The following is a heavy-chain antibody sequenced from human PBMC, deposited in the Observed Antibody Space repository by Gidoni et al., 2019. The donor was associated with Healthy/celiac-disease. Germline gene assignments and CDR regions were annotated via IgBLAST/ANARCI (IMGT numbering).Heavy chain of an antibody. V-gene: IGHV3-33*01. CDR1: GFTFSSYG. D-gene: IGHD3-3*01. CDR3: ARVGKTYYDFWSGYEDLDY. Sequence: QVQLVESGGGVVQPGRSLRLSCAASGFTFSSYGMHWVRQAPGKGLEWVAVIWYDGSNKYYADSVKGRFTISRDNSKNTLYLQMNSLRAEDTAVYYCARVGKTYYDFWSGYEDLDYWGQGTLVTVSS. CDR2: IWYDGSNK. J-gene: IGHJ4*02.